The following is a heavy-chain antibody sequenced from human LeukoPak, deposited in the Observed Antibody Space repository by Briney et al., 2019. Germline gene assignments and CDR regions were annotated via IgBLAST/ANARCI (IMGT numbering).Heavy chain of an antibody. V-gene: IGHV4-39*01. J-gene: IGHJ4*02. Sequence: SETLSLTCAVSGASISGSGYYLGWIRQPPGKGLEWIGHIYYTGHPYDNASLQSRITISIDTSNHHFSLRLNSGTAADTAMYYCAKSGGYGLIDYWGQGTLVTVSS. CDR3: AKSGGYGLIDY. D-gene: IGHD1-26*01. CDR1: GASISGSGYY. CDR2: IYYTGHP.